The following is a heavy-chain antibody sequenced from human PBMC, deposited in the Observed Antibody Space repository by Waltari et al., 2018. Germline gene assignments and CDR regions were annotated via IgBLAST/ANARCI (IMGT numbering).Heavy chain of an antibody. J-gene: IGHJ6*02. V-gene: IGHV4-39*07. CDR2: IYYSGST. CDR1: GGSISSSSYY. D-gene: IGHD2-15*01. Sequence: QVQLQESGPGLVKPSETLSLTCTVSGGSISSSSYYWGWIRQPPGKGLEWIGSIYYSGSTYYNPSLKSRVTISVDTSKNQFSLKLSSVTAADTAVYYCARDSMVVTPLYYYGMDVWGQGTTVTVSS. CDR3: ARDSMVVTPLYYYGMDV.